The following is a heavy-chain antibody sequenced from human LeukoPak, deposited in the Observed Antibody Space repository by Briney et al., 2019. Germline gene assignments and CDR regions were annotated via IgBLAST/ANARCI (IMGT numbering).Heavy chain of an antibody. CDR2: ISGDGGST. J-gene: IGHJ4*02. CDR3: VRDMGYYDKV. Sequence: GGSLRLSCAPSGFTFDDYAMHWVRQAPGKGLEWVSLISGDGGSTYYADSVKGRFTISRGNSKNSLYLQMNSLRAEDTAVYYCVRDMGYYDKVWGQGTLVTVSS. D-gene: IGHD3-22*01. V-gene: IGHV3-43*02. CDR1: GFTFDDYA.